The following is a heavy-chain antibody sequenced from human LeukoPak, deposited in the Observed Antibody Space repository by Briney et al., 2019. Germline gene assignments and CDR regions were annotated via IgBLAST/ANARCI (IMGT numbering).Heavy chain of an antibody. CDR2: ISWNSGSI. D-gene: IGHD5-12*01. V-gene: IGHV3-9*01. J-gene: IGHJ4*02. CDR1: GFTFDDYA. CDR3: AKEYGGYEAFDY. Sequence: GGSLRLSCAASGFTFDDYAMHWVRQAPGKCLEWVSGISWNSGSIGYADSVKGRFTISRDNAKNSLYLQMNSLRAEDTALYYCAKEYGGYEAFDYWGQGTLVTVSS.